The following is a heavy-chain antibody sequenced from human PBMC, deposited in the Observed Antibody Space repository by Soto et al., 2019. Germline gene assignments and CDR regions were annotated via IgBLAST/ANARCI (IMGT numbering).Heavy chain of an antibody. CDR1: GGTFSSYA. Sequence: QVQLVQSGAEVKKPGSSVKVSCKASGGTFSSYAISWVRQAPGQGLEWMGGIIPIFGTANYAQKFQGRVTITADESTSTAYMELSSLRSEDTAVYYCARGPTEREYSSSFPRWLRYYYMDVWGKGTTVTVSS. V-gene: IGHV1-69*01. CDR3: ARGPTEREYSSSFPRWLRYYYMDV. CDR2: IIPIFGTA. J-gene: IGHJ6*03. D-gene: IGHD6-13*01.